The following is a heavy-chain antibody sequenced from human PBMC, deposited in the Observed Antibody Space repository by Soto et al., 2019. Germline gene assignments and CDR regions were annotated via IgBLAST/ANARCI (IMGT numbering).Heavy chain of an antibody. D-gene: IGHD3-3*01. CDR1: GYSFTSYW. Sequence: GESLKISCKGSGYSFTSYWIGWVCQMPGKSLEWMGIIYPGDSDTRYSPSFQSQVNILPNKSITTAYLQWSSLKASDTAMYYCARLTDFWSCYYHPRCGYWGQGTLVTVSS. CDR3: ARLTDFWSCYYHPRCGY. J-gene: IGHJ1*01. V-gene: IGHV5-51*01. CDR2: IYPGDSDT.